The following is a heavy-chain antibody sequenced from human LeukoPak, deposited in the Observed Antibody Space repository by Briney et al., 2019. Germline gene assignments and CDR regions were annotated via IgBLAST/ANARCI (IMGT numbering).Heavy chain of an antibody. CDR2: ISQDESNK. CDR3: ARVADAFEI. J-gene: IGHJ3*02. CDR1: GFIFRNYV. Sequence: PGGSLRLSCEASGFIFRNYVMHWVRQAPGKGLEWVAGISQDESNKYYTDSVKGRFIISRDNSKNALSLQMDTLTLADTAVYYCARVADAFEIWGQGTVVTVSS. V-gene: IGHV3-30*03.